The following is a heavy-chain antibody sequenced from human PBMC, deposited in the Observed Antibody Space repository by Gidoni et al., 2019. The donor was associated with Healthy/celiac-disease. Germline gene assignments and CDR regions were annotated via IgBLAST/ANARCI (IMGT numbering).Heavy chain of an antibody. V-gene: IGHV3-64D*06. J-gene: IGHJ4*02. CDR3: VKDSYGSGYYFPFDY. D-gene: IGHD3-22*01. CDR2: ISSNGGST. Sequence: EVQLVESGGGLVQPGGPLSLPRSPSGFPFSCYAMPWVRQAPGKGLEYVSAISSNGGSTYYADSVKGRFTISRDNSKNTLYLQMSSLRAEDTAVYYCVKDSYGSGYYFPFDYWGQGTLVTVSS. CDR1: GFPFSCYA.